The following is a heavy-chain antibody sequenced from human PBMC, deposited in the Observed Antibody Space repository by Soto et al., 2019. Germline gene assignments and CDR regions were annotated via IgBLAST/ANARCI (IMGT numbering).Heavy chain of an antibody. CDR2: INHSGST. CDR3: AREVAVAGTDFFDY. CDR1: GGSFSGYY. D-gene: IGHD6-19*01. J-gene: IGHJ4*02. Sequence: QVQLQRWGAGLLKPSETLSLTCAVYGGSFSGYYWSGIRQPPGKGLEWIGEINHSGSTNYNPSLKSRVTISVDTSKNQFSLKLSSVTAADTAVYYCAREVAVAGTDFFDYWGQGTLVTVSS. V-gene: IGHV4-34*01.